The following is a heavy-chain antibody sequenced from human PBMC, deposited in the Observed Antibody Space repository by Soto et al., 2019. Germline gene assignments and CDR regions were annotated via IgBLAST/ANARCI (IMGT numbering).Heavy chain of an antibody. CDR2: ISSSSSYI. V-gene: IGHV3-21*01. D-gene: IGHD5-12*01. CDR3: ARAARSGYVFDY. CDR1: GFTFSSYS. Sequence: TGGSLRLSCAASGFTFSSYSMNWVRQAPGKGLEWVSSISSSSSYIYYADSVKGRFTISRDNAKNSLYLQMNSLRAEDTAVYYCARAARSGYVFDYWGQGTLVTVSS. J-gene: IGHJ4*02.